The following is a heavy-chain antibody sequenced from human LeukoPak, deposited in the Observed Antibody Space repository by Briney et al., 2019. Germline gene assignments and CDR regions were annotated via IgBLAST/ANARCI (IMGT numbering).Heavy chain of an antibody. CDR3: ARHHGYRSWGSDY. D-gene: IGHD5-24*01. CDR1: GGSISSNNYY. Sequence: KASETLSLTCTVSGGSISSNNYYWGWIRQPPGKGLEWIGSLYHTGSAYYNPSLKSRVTISMDVSKNHFSLKLSSVTAADTAVYYCARHHGYRSWGSDYWGQGTLVTVSS. V-gene: IGHV4-39*01. CDR2: LYHTGSA. J-gene: IGHJ4*02.